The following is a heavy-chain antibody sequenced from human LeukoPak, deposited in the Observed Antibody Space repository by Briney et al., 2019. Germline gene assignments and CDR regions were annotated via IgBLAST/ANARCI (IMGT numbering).Heavy chain of an antibody. Sequence: PGGSLRLSCAASGFTLSSYAMSWVRQAPGKGLEWVSAISSSDDGTYYAKSVRGRFTISRDSSKNTLYLQMNSLRAEDTAVYYCAKGAGYSYGYEVDYWGQGTLVTVSS. CDR1: GFTLSSYA. CDR3: AKGAGYSYGYEVDY. D-gene: IGHD5-18*01. J-gene: IGHJ4*02. V-gene: IGHV3-23*01. CDR2: ISSSDDGT.